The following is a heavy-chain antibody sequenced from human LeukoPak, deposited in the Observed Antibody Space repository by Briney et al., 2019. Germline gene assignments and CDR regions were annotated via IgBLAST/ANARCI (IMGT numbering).Heavy chain of an antibody. CDR3: ARSITMVRGALGY. Sequence: ASVKVSCKASGYTFTSYGISWVRQAPGQGLEWMGWISAYNGNTNYAQKLQGRVTMTRNTSISTAYMELSSLRSEDTAVYYCARSITMVRGALGYWGQGTLVTVSS. V-gene: IGHV1-18*01. J-gene: IGHJ4*02. CDR2: ISAYNGNT. CDR1: GYTFTSYG. D-gene: IGHD3-10*01.